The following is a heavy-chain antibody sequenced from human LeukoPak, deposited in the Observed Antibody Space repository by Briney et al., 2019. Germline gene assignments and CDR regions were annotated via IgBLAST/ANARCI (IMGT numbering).Heavy chain of an antibody. CDR2: INDDGSTT. J-gene: IGHJ4*02. CDR3: ARETRYTRLRQLDY. CDR1: GFTLSSDW. Sequence: GGSLRLACAASGFTLSSDWMHWVRQVPGKGLVWVSRINDDGSTTSYVDSVKGRFTISRDNAKNTLFLQMNSLRAEDTAVYYCARETRYTRLRQLDYWGQGTLVTVSS. D-gene: IGHD2-2*02. V-gene: IGHV3-74*01.